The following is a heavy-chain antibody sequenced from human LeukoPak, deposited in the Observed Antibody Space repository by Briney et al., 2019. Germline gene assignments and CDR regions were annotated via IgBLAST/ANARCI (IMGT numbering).Heavy chain of an antibody. J-gene: IGHJ4*02. CDR1: GFTFSDYY. CDR3: ARDRAPSGFYLGDFYY. V-gene: IGHV3-11*05. CDR2: ISISSSYT. D-gene: IGHD3-22*01. Sequence: GGSLRLSCAASGFTFSDYYMSWIRQAPGKGLEWVSYISISSSYTKYADSVKGRFTISRDNAKKSLYLQMNSLRADDSAVYYCARDRAPSGFYLGDFYYWGQGDLLSVSS.